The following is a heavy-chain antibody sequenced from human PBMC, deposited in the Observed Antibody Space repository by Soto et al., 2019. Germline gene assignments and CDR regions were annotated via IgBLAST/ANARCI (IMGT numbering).Heavy chain of an antibody. V-gene: IGHV1-3*01. D-gene: IGHD3-9*01. J-gene: IGHJ4*02. CDR1: GSTFTAYP. CDR3: AKKDYFAAGVYNFDH. CDR2: VTVANGDI. Sequence: QVQFVQSGAEVKKPGASVKVSCRASGSTFTAYPMHWVRQAPVQGLEWMGWVTVANGDIGYSRKFQGRVTITRDTSASTVYMELNSLTSEDTAVYYCAKKDYFAAGVYNFDHWGQGPLVTVAS.